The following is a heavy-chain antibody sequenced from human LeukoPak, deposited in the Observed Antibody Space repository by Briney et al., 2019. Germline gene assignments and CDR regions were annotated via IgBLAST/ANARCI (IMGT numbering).Heavy chain of an antibody. J-gene: IGHJ3*02. CDR2: INPNSGGT. CDR3: ARDLHYYDSSGYSYYDTFDI. CDR1: GYTFTGYY. Sequence: ASVKVSCKASGYTFTGYYMHWVRQAPGQGLEWMGRINPNSGGTNYAQKFQGRVTMTRDTSISTAYMELSRLRSDDTAVYYCARDLHYYDSSGYSYYDTFDIWGQGTMVTVSS. V-gene: IGHV1-2*06. D-gene: IGHD3-22*01.